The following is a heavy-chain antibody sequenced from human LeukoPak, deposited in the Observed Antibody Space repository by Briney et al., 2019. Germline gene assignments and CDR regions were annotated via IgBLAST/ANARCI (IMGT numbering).Heavy chain of an antibody. CDR2: IYYSGST. D-gene: IGHD3-22*01. CDR3: ARGSDSSGYYYYYYGMDV. CDR1: GGSLSSGSFY. J-gene: IGHJ6*02. Sequence: SETLSLTCTDSGGSLSSGSFYWGWIRQPPGKRLEWIGSIYYSGSTYYNPSLKSRVTISVDRSKNQFSLKLSSVTAADTAVYYCARGSDSSGYYYYYYGMDVWGQGTTVTVSS. V-gene: IGHV4-39*07.